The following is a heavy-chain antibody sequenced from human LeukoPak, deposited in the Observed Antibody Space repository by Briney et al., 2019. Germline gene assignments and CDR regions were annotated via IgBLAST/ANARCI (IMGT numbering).Heavy chain of an antibody. CDR3: AREGPPQGGPRTAYYPFDY. CDR1: GFTFSSYW. J-gene: IGHJ4*02. CDR2: IREDGSEK. D-gene: IGHD3/OR15-3a*01. Sequence: GGSLRLSCAASGFTFSSYWMTWVRQAPGKGLEWFANIREDGSEKFHVGSVTGRFTISRANAKSSLYLQKSSLRLEARAIYYCAREGPPQGGPRTAYYPFDYWGQGTLVTVSS. V-gene: IGHV3-7*01.